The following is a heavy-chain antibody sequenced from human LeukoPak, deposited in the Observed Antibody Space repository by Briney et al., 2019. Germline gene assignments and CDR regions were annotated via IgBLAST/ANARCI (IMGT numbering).Heavy chain of an antibody. V-gene: IGHV3-30*04. CDR1: GFTFSSYA. J-gene: IGHJ4*02. CDR2: ISYDGSNK. CDR3: ARDGIAAAVEYYFDY. D-gene: IGHD6-13*01. Sequence: PGGSLRLSCAASGFTFSSYAMHWVRQAPGKGLEWVAVISYDGSNKYYADSVKGRFTISRDNSKDTPYLQMNSLRAEDTAVYYCARDGIAAAVEYYFDYWGQGTLVTVSS.